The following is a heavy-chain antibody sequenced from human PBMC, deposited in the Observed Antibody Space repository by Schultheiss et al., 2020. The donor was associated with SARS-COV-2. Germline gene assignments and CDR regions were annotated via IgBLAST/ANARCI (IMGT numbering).Heavy chain of an antibody. Sequence: SETLSLTCAVYGGSFSGYYWSWIRQPPGKGLEWIGEINHSGSTNYNPSLKSRVTISVDTSKNQFSLKLSSVTAADTAVYYCARLTGIVVVPAAIPPYYYYYMDVWGKGTTVTVSS. V-gene: IGHV4-34*01. CDR3: ARLTGIVVVPAAIPPYYYYYMDV. D-gene: IGHD2-2*01. CDR1: GGSFSGYY. CDR2: INHSGST. J-gene: IGHJ6*03.